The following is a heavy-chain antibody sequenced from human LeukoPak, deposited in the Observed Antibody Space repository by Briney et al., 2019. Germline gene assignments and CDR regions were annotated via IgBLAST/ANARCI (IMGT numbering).Heavy chain of an antibody. V-gene: IGHV3-23*01. J-gene: IGHJ4*02. CDR2: ISGSGGST. D-gene: IGHD1-26*01. Sequence: PGGSLRLSCAASGFTFSSYAMSWVRQAPGKGLEWVSAISGSGGSTYYADSVKGRFTISRDNSKNTLYLQMNSLRAEDTAVYYCARHLFGYSGSYVGPNDYWAREPWSPSPQ. CDR3: ARHLFGYSGSYVGPNDY. CDR1: GFTFSSYA.